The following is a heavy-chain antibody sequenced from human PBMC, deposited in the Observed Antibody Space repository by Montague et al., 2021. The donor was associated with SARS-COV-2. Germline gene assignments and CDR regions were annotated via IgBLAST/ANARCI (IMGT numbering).Heavy chain of an antibody. CDR2: IYYSGST. D-gene: IGHD3-10*01. Sequence: SETRSLTCTVSGGSISSYYWSWIRQPPGKGLEWIRYIYYSGSTNYNPSLKSRVTISVDTSKNQFSLKLSSVTAADTAVYYCARGLPMVRGVLRWFDPWGQGTLVTVSS. J-gene: IGHJ5*02. CDR3: ARGLPMVRGVLRWFDP. V-gene: IGHV4-59*01. CDR1: GGSISSYY.